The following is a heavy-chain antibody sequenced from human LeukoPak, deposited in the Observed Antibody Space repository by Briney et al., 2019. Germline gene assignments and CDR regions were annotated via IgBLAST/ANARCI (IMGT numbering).Heavy chain of an antibody. CDR1: GDTFSRYG. CDR2: ISANNGNT. J-gene: IGHJ4*02. V-gene: IGHV1-18*01. D-gene: IGHD3-22*01. CDR3: AREYRDYYDSSGNYLDY. Sequence: ASVKVSCKASGDTFSRYGISWVRQAPGQGLEWMGWISANNGNTNYAQNLQDRVTMTTDTSTSTAYMELRSLRSDGTAVYYCAREYRDYYDSSGNYLDYWGQGTLVTVSS.